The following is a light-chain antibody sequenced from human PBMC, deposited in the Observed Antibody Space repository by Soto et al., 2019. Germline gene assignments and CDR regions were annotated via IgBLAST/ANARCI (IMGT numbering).Light chain of an antibody. V-gene: IGKV3-15*01. Sequence: IVMTXSPAXXXVXXGERAXLXXXASQSIRSNLAWXRHKPGQAPSLLIYAASTRATGIPARFSGSGSGTEFTLTISSLQPDDSSTYYCQQSYRIPPTFGQGTKVEI. CDR1: QSIRSN. CDR3: QQSYRIPPT. CDR2: AAS. J-gene: IGKJ2*01.